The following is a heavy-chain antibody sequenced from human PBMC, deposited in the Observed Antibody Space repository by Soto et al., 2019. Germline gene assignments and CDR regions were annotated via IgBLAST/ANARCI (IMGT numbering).Heavy chain of an antibody. CDR3: ARAGYCSGGSCYYYYYYMDV. CDR1: GYSFTNYW. D-gene: IGHD2-15*01. CDR2: IYPGDSDT. J-gene: IGHJ6*03. Sequence: PCVSMKISRNGSGYSFTNYWIGRVRQMPGKGLEWMGIIYPGDSDTRYSPSFQGQVTISADKSISTAYLQWSSLKASDTAMYYCARAGYCSGGSCYYYYYYMDVWGKGTTVTVSS. V-gene: IGHV5-51*01.